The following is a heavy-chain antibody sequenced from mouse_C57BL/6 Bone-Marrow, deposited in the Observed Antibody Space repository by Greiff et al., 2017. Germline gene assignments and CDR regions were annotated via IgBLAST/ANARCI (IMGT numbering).Heavy chain of an antibody. D-gene: IGHD1-1*01. CDR3: ARSITTVGYFDY. Sequence: VQLKESGPGLVKPSQSLSLTCSVTGYSITSGYYWNWIRQFPGNKLEWMGYISYDGSNNYNPSLKNRISITRDTSTNQFFLKLNSVTTEDTATYYCARSITTVGYFDYWGQGTTLTVSS. CDR1: GYSITSGYY. J-gene: IGHJ2*01. CDR2: ISYDGSN. V-gene: IGHV3-6*01.